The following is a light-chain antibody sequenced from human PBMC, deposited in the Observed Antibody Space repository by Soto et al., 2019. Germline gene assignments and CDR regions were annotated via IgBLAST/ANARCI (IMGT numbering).Light chain of an antibody. J-gene: IGKJ1*01. Sequence: DIQMTQSPSTLSASVGDRVTITYRANQSISSWLAWYQQKPGKAPKLLIYDASSLESGVPSRFSGSGSGTEFTLTISSLQPDDFATYYCQQYNSYRTFGQGTKVEIK. CDR2: DAS. CDR1: QSISSW. CDR3: QQYNSYRT. V-gene: IGKV1-5*01.